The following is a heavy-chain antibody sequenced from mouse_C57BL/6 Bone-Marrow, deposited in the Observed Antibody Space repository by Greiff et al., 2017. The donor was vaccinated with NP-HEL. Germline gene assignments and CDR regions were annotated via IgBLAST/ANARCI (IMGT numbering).Heavy chain of an antibody. Sequence: VQLQQSGAELARPGASVKLSCKASGYTFTSYGISWVKQRTGQGLEWIGEIYPRSGNTYYNEKFKGKATLTADKSSSTAYMELRSLTSEDSAVYFCARKDYGNYVTAYWGQGTLVTVSA. D-gene: IGHD2-1*01. J-gene: IGHJ3*01. CDR2: IYPRSGNT. CDR1: GYTFTSYG. CDR3: ARKDYGNYVTAY. V-gene: IGHV1-81*01.